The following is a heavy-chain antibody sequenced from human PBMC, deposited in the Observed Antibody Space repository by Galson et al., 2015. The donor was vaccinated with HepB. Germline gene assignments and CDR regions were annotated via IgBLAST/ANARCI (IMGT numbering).Heavy chain of an antibody. CDR1: GFTFSSYA. J-gene: IGHJ4*02. CDR3: ARVGGGVVTAITVFWD. V-gene: IGHV3-30-3*01. D-gene: IGHD2-21*02. Sequence: SLRLSCAASGFTFSSYAIHWVRQAPGKGLEWVALISYDGSNKYYADSVKGRFTISRDNSKNTLYLQMNSLRAEDTAVYYCARVGGGVVTAITVFWDWGQGTLVTVSS. CDR2: ISYDGSNK.